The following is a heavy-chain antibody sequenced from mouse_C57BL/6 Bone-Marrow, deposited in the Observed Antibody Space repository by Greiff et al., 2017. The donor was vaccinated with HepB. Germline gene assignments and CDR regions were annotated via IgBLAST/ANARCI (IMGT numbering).Heavy chain of an antibody. CDR1: GFTFSDYY. V-gene: IGHV5-12*01. D-gene: IGHD2-5*01. CDR3: ARHSNPAWFAY. CDR2: ISNGGGST. Sequence: EVHLVESGGGLVQPGGSLKLSCAASGFTFSDYYMYWVRQTPEKRLEWVAYISNGGGSTYYPDTVKGRFTISRDNAKNTLYLQMSRLKSEDTAMYYCARHSNPAWFAYWGQGTLVTVSA. J-gene: IGHJ3*01.